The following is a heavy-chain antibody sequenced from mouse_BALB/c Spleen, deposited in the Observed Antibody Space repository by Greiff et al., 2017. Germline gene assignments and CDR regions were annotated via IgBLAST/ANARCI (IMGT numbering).Heavy chain of an antibody. Sequence: EVKLMESGGGLVKPGGSLKLSCAASGFTFSDYYMYWVRQTPEKRLEWVATISDGGSYTYYPDSVKGRFTISRDNAKNNLYLQMSSLKSEDTAMYYCARDGGLRQAWFAYWGQGTLVTVSA. CDR1: GFTFSDYY. CDR2: ISDGGSYT. D-gene: IGHD2-4*01. V-gene: IGHV5-4*02. CDR3: ARDGGLRQAWFAY. J-gene: IGHJ3*01.